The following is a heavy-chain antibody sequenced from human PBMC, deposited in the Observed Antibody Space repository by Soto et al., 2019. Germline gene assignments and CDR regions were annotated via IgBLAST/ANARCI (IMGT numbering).Heavy chain of an antibody. Sequence: EVQLVESGGGLVQPGGSLRLSCAASGFKFSTYWMSWVRQAPGKGLEWVANIKEDGSEKYYVDSVKGRFTISRDNAKNSLYLQMNSLRVEDTAVYYCARARGLDPRGQGTLVTVSS. CDR2: IKEDGSEK. CDR3: ARARGLDP. V-gene: IGHV3-7*01. J-gene: IGHJ5*02. CDR1: GFKFSTYW.